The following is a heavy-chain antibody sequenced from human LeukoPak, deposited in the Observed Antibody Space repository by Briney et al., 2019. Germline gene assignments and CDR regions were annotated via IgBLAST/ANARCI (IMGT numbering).Heavy chain of an antibody. CDR3: ANLINCSSTSCYNY. CDR1: GFTFSSYW. V-gene: IGHV3-74*01. J-gene: IGHJ4*02. Sequence: GGSLRLSCAASGFTFSSYWMHWVRQAPGKGLVWVSRINSDGSSTSYADPVKGRFTISRDNAKNTLYLQMNSLRAEDTAVYYCANLINCSSTSCYNYWGQGTLVTVSS. D-gene: IGHD2-2*02. CDR2: INSDGSST.